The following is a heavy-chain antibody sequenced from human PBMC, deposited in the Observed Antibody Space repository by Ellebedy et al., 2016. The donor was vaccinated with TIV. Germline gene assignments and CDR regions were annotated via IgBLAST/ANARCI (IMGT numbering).Heavy chain of an antibody. J-gene: IGHJ3*02. Sequence: GGSLRLSCKGSGYSFTSYWISWVRQMPGKGLEWMGIIYPGDADTRYSPSFQGQVTVSADKSVSTAYLQWSSLKPSDTAMYYCARHASNSRYAFDMWGQGTMVTVSS. D-gene: IGHD2-2*01. CDR1: GYSFTSYW. CDR3: ARHASNSRYAFDM. V-gene: IGHV5-51*01. CDR2: IYPGDADT.